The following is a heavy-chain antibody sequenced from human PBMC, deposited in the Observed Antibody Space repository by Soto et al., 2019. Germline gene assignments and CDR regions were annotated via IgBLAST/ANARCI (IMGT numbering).Heavy chain of an antibody. CDR3: ARGYSDGNNFYYYYGMEV. CDR2: IIPMFGTA. D-gene: IGHD5-18*01. CDR1: GGTFSSYA. V-gene: IGHV1-69*01. J-gene: IGHJ6*02. Sequence: QVQLVQSGAEVKQPGSSVKVSCKASGGTFSSYAISWVRQAPGQGLEWMGGIIPMFGTADHTQKFQGRVTITAVESTTTAYMELSSLRSEDTAIYYCARGYSDGNNFYYYYGMEVWGQGTTVTVSS.